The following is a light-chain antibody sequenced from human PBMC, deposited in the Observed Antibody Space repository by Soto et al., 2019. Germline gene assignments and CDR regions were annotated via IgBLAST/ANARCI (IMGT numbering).Light chain of an antibody. CDR1: QSIRTY. Sequence: DIQMTQSPSSLSASVGDRVTITCRASQSIRTYLNWFQQRPGKAPKLLIYAASTLQGGVPSRFSGSGSGTEFTLTISSLQAEDFATYYCQQSFASLWTFGQGATVEI. CDR3: QQSFASLWT. CDR2: AAS. V-gene: IGKV1-39*01. J-gene: IGKJ1*01.